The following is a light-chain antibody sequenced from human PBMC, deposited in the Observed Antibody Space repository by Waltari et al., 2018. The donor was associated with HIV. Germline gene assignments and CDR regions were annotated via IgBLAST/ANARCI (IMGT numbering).Light chain of an antibody. CDR1: SSDVGAYNL. CDR3: CSYTGTGVV. CDR2: ELT. Sequence: QSALTQPASVSGSPGQSITISCTGTSSDVGAYNLVSWYQQHPCKAPKLMIFELTKRPSGISDRFSGSRSGNTASLTISGLQAEDEGDYYCCSYTGTGVVFGGGTKLTVL. V-gene: IGLV2-23*02. J-gene: IGLJ2*01.